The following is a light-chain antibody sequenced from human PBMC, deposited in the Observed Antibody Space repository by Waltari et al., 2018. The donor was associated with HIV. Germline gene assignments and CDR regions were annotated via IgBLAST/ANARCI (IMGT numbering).Light chain of an antibody. V-gene: IGLV1-47*01. CDR1: TSNVETQW. Sequence: HSVLTQPPSASGTPGQTVTISCSGSTSNVETQWVYWYQQLPGTAPNLLIYRNYQRPSGVPDRFSSSKSGASASLIISGLRSEDWADYSCGVWDSTLKQWLFGGGTKLTVL. J-gene: IGLJ3*02. CDR3: GVWDSTLKQWL. CDR2: RNY.